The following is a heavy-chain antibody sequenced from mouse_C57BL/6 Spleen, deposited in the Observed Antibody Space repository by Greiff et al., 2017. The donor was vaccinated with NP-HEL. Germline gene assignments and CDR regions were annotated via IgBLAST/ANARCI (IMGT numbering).Heavy chain of an antibody. CDR2: IYPGDGDT. Sequence: QVQLKQSGAELVKPGASVKISCKASGYAFSSYWMNWVKRRPGKGLEWIGQIYPGDGDTNYNGKFKGKATLTADKSSSTAYMQLSSLTSEDSAVYFCARSNFDYWGQGTTLTVPS. J-gene: IGHJ2*01. V-gene: IGHV1-80*01. CDR3: ARSNFDY. CDR1: GYAFSSYW.